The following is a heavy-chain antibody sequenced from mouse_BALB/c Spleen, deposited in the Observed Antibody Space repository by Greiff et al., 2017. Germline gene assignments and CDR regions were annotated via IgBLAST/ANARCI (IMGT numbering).Heavy chain of an antibody. CDR1: GYTFTDYY. CDR3: ARRGYGSSHWFAY. V-gene: IGHV1-77*01. J-gene: IGHJ3*01. D-gene: IGHD1-1*01. CDR2: IYPGSGNT. Sequence: VQLQQSGAELARPGASVKLSCKASGYTFTDYYINWVKQRTGQGLEWIGEIYPGSGNTYYNEKFKGKATLTADKSSSTAYMQLSSLTSEDSAVYFCARRGYGSSHWFAYWGQGTLVTVSA.